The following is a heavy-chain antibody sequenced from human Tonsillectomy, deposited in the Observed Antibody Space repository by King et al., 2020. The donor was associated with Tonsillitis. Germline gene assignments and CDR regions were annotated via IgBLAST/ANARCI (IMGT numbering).Heavy chain of an antibody. D-gene: IGHD2-15*01. V-gene: IGHV3-11*06. Sequence: VQLVESGGGLVKPGGSLRLSCAASGFTFTGYYINWIRQAPGKGLEWVAYVSGSGDHTNYGDSVRGRFTISRDNGRNSVFLQMNRLRGEDTAVYYCARAGVLADYWGQGSLVTVSS. J-gene: IGHJ4*02. CDR1: GFTFTGYY. CDR2: VSGSGDHT. CDR3: ARAGVLADY.